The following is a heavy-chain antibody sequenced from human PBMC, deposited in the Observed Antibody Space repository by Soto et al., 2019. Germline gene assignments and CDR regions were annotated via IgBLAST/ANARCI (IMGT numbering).Heavy chain of an antibody. V-gene: IGHV3-33*01. CDR2: IWHDGSNT. J-gene: IGHJ5*02. D-gene: IGHD6-13*01. CDR3: ARDPSIGGLTASGNWFDP. CDR1: GFTFSSYG. Sequence: PGVSLRLSFAASGFTFSSYGMHWVRQGQGKGLEWVAVIWHDGSNTYYADSMKGRFSISRDNSKNTLYLQMNSLRVEDTAVYYCARDPSIGGLTASGNWFDPWGQGTLVTVSS.